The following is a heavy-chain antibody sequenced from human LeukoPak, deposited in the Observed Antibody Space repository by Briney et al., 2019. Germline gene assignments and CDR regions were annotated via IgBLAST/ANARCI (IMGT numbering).Heavy chain of an antibody. J-gene: IGHJ6*02. V-gene: IGHV1-69*01. CDR2: IIPIFGTA. D-gene: IGHD6-19*01. Sequence: SVKVSCKASGGTFSSYAISWVRQAPGQGLEWMGGIIPIFGTANYAQKFQGRVTITADESTSTAYMELSSLRSEDTAVYYCARDTDIAVAGYYYYYGMDVWGQGTTVTVSS. CDR1: GGTFSSYA. CDR3: ARDTDIAVAGYYYYYGMDV.